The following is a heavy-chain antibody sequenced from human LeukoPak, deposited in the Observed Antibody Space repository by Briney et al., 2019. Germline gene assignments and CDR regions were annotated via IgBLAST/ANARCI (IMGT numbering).Heavy chain of an antibody. J-gene: IGHJ3*02. CDR3: ARDTLLYADSPDAFDM. D-gene: IGHD4-17*01. CDR1: GGSISSGSYY. Sequence: PSETLSLTCTVSGGSISSGSYYWSWIRQPAGKGLEWIGRIYTSGSTNYNPSLKSRVTMSVDTSKNQFSLKLSSVTAADTAVYYCARDTLLYADSPDAFDMWGQGTMVTVSS. CDR2: IYTSGST. V-gene: IGHV4-61*02.